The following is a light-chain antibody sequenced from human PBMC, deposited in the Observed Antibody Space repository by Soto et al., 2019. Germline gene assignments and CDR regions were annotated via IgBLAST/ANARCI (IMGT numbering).Light chain of an antibody. CDR2: GNT. Sequence: QSVLTHPPSVSGAPGQRVTISCTGSNSNIGAGYDVHWYQQLPGTAPKLLMYGNTNRPSGVPDRFSGSKSGTSASLAITGLQAEDEADYYCQSYDSSLSGSVVFGGGTKLTVL. V-gene: IGLV1-40*01. J-gene: IGLJ2*01. CDR1: NSNIGAGYD. CDR3: QSYDSSLSGSVV.